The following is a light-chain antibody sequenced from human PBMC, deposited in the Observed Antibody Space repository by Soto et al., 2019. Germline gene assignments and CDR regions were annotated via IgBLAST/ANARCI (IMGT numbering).Light chain of an antibody. CDR2: DAS. CDR3: QQYNSYSEA. Sequence: DIQMTQSPSTLSASVGARAPITCRASQSISSWLAWYQQKPGKAPKLLIYDASSLESGVPSRFSGSGSGTEFTLTISSLQPDDFATYYCQQYNSYSEAFGQGTKVDI. V-gene: IGKV1-5*01. J-gene: IGKJ1*01. CDR1: QSISSW.